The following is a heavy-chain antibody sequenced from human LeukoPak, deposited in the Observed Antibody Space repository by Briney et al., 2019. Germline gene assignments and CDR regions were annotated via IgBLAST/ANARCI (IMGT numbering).Heavy chain of an antibody. Sequence: GASVKVSCKVSGYILTELSMHWVRQAPGKGLEWMGGFDPEDGETIYAQKFQGRVTMTEDTSTDTAYMELSSLRSEDTAVYYCATLHITQPNWFDPWGQGTLVTVSS. J-gene: IGHJ5*02. CDR1: GYILTELS. V-gene: IGHV1-24*01. D-gene: IGHD3-10*01. CDR3: ATLHITQPNWFDP. CDR2: FDPEDGET.